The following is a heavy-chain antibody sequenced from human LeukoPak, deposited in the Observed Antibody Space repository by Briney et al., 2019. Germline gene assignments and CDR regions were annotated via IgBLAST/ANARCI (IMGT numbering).Heavy chain of an antibody. CDR3: ARTKAVAGSVDWLDP. CDR1: GGTFSSYA. J-gene: IGHJ5*02. D-gene: IGHD6-19*01. Sequence: ASVKVSCKASGGTFSSYAISWVRQAPGQGLEWMGGIIPIFGTANYAQKFQGRVTITTDESTSTAYMELSSLRSEDTAVYYCARTKAVAGSVDWLDPWGQGTLVTVSS. V-gene: IGHV1-69*05. CDR2: IIPIFGTA.